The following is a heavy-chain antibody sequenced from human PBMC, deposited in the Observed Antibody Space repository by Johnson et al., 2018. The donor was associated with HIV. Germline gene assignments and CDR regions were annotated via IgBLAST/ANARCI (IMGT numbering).Heavy chain of an antibody. V-gene: IGHV3-9*01. CDR1: GFTFDDYA. CDR3: AKDTGAYYYDSSGYWDAFDI. Sequence: VQLVESGGGLVLPGRSLRLSCAASGFTFDDYAMHWVRQAPGKGLEWVSGISWNSGSIGYADSVKGRFTISRDNAKNSLYLQMNSLRAEDTALYYCAKDTGAYYYDSSGYWDAFDIWGQGTMVTVSS. CDR2: ISWNSGSI. D-gene: IGHD3-22*01. J-gene: IGHJ3*02.